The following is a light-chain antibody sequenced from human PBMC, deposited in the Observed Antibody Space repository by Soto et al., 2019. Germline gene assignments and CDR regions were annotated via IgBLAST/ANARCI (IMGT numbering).Light chain of an antibody. Sequence: QSVLTQPRSVSWSPGQSVTISCTGASSDVGGYNYVSWYQQHPGKAPKLMIYDVSKRPSGVPDRFSGSKSGNTASLTISGLQTEDEADYYCCSYAGRYTYVFGTGTKLTVL. CDR2: DVS. CDR3: CSYAGRYTYV. V-gene: IGLV2-11*01. J-gene: IGLJ1*01. CDR1: SSDVGGYNY.